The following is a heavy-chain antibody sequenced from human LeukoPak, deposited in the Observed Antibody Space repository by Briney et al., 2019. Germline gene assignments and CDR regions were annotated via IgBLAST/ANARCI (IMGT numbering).Heavy chain of an antibody. CDR3: VREGYFFDY. CDR1: GDSVSSNSAA. J-gene: IGHJ4*02. Sequence: PSQTLSLTCAISGDSVSSNSAAWTWIRQSPSRRLEWLGKTYYRSKWYNDYAESVKSRITINPDTSKNQLSLHLNSVTPEDTAVYYCVREGYFFDYWGQGTLVTVSS. V-gene: IGHV6-1*01. CDR2: TYYRSKWYN.